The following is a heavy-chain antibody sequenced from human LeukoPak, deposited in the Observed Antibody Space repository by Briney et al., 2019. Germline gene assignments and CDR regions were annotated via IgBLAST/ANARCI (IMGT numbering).Heavy chain of an antibody. J-gene: IGHJ3*01. D-gene: IGHD3-10*01. V-gene: IGHV4-38-2*02. Sequence: PSETLSLTCTVSGYSISSGYYWGWIRQPPGKGLEWIGSIYSSGSTYYNSSLKSRVIILIDTSKNHFSLTLSSVTAADTAVYYCTRSDGYGLVGTWGQGTMVTVSS. CDR1: GYSISSGYY. CDR3: TRSDGYGLVGT. CDR2: IYSSGST.